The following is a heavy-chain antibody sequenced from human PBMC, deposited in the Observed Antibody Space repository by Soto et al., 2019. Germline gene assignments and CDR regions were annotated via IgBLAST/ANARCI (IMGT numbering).Heavy chain of an antibody. V-gene: IGHV4-59*01. CDR3: ARGIQPPTLSPWDV. CDR1: GVSIDKYY. Sequence: SETLSLTCNVSGVSIDKYYWTWIRHSPGRGLEWIGYIFYTGGTNYNPSLKSRVTISADVSKSQVSLKMTSVTAADTALYYCARGIQPPTLSPWDVWGQGSQVTVSS. D-gene: IGHD1-1*01. CDR2: IFYTGGT. J-gene: IGHJ6*01.